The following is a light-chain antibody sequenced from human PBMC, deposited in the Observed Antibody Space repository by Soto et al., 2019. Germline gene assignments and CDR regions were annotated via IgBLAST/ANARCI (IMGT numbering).Light chain of an antibody. CDR3: QRYSSSPYT. CDR2: GVS. Sequence: EIVLTQSPDTLSLSPGERATLSCRASQSISSNFLAWYQQKPGQAPRLLIYGVSSRATGIPDRFSGSGSGTDFTLTISRLEPEDFAVYFCQRYSSSPYTFGQGTKLEIK. V-gene: IGKV3-20*01. J-gene: IGKJ2*01. CDR1: QSISSNF.